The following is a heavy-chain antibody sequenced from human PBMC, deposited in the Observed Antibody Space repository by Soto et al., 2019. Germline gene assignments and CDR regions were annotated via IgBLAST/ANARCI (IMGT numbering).Heavy chain of an antibody. J-gene: IGHJ4*02. D-gene: IGHD6-19*01. Sequence: QVQLVESGGGLVKPGGSLRLSCAASGFTFSDYYLSWIRQAPGKGLEWLSYISSSGSSTYYADSLKGRFTISRDNAKNSLYLQKNSLRAEDTAVYYCARDRGSVWYSDYWGQGTLVTVSS. CDR2: ISSSGSST. CDR3: ARDRGSVWYSDY. V-gene: IGHV3-11*01. CDR1: GFTFSDYY.